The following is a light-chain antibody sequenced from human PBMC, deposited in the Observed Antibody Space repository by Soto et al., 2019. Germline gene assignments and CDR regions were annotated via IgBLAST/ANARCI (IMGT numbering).Light chain of an antibody. J-gene: IGKJ3*01. Sequence: DIQMTQSPSSLSASVGDRVTITCRASQSISSYLNWYQQKPGKAPKLLIYAASSLQSGVPSRFSGSGSGTDFTLTSSSLQPEDVATYYCQQSYSTHFTFGPGTKVDIK. CDR2: AAS. CDR3: QQSYSTHFT. V-gene: IGKV1-39*01. CDR1: QSISSY.